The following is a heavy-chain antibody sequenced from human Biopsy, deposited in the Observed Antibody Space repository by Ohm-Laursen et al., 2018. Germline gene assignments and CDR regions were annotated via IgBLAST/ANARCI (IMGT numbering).Heavy chain of an antibody. CDR3: ARGNGSSA. V-gene: IGHV3-7*04. J-gene: IGHJ5*02. CDR2: IREHGNEE. Sequence: GSLRLSCAASGITFNSDWMSWVRHAPGQGLEWVAIIREHGNEEFYVDSVKGRFTISRDNARNSVYLQMNSLRAEDTAIYYCARGNGSSAWGQGTLVTVSS. D-gene: IGHD4-11*01. CDR1: GITFNSDW.